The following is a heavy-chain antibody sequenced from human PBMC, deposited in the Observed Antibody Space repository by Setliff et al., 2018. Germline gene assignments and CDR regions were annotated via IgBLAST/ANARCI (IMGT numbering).Heavy chain of an antibody. CDR3: ARGRPLYSSPVDY. CDR2: LSWRGDNI. V-gene: IGHV3-20*04. D-gene: IGHD6-13*01. CDR1: GFTFDDYG. Sequence: PGGSLRLSCLASGFTFDDYGMSWVRQAPGKGLEWVSGLSWRGDNIGYADSVKGRFTISRDNAKNSLYLQMTSLGAEDPALYYCARGRPLYSSPVDYWGQGTLVTVSS. J-gene: IGHJ4*02.